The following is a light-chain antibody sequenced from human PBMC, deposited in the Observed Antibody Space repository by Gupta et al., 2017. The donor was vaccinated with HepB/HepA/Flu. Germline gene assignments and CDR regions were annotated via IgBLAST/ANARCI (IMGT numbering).Light chain of an antibody. CDR3: VQGSHWPYT. J-gene: IGKJ2*01. CDR1: QSLVHSDGNTY. CDR2: RVS. Sequence: DVVLTQSPLSLPVSLGQPASISCRSSQSLVHSDGNTYLNWFQQRPGQSPRRLIYRVSNRDSGVPDRFGGSGSGTDFTLIISRVEAEDVGVYYCVQGSHWPYTFGQGTKLEIK. V-gene: IGKV2-30*02.